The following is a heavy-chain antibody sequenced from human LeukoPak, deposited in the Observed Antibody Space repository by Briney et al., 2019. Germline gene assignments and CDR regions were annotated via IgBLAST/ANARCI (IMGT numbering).Heavy chain of an antibody. Sequence: SETLSLTCTVSGGSISSGSYYWSWIRQPAGKGQEWIGRIYTSGSTNYNPSLKSRITISVDTSKNQFSLKLSSVTAADTAVYYCARVRWGSSSILYYYYYMDVSGTRTTVTVSS. CDR1: GGSISSGSYY. D-gene: IGHD2-2*01. V-gene: IGHV4-61*02. J-gene: IGHJ6*03. CDR2: IYTSGST. CDR3: ARVRWGSSSILYYYYYMDV.